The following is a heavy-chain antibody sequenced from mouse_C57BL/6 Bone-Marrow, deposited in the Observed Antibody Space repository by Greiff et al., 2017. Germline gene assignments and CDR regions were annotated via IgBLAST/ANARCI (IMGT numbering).Heavy chain of an antibody. Sequence: QVQLQQPGAELVMPGASVKLSCKASGYTFTSYWMHWVKQRPGQGLEWIGEIDPSDSYTNYNQKFKGKSILTVDKSSSTAYMQLSSLTSEDSAVYYCARQLRLRGWFAYWGQGALVTVSA. D-gene: IGHD3-2*02. CDR1: GYTFTSYW. CDR2: IDPSDSYT. V-gene: IGHV1-69*01. J-gene: IGHJ3*01. CDR3: ARQLRLRGWFAY.